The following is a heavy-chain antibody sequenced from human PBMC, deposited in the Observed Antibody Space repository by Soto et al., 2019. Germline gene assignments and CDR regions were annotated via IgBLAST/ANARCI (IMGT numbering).Heavy chain of an antibody. CDR1: GGSISSYY. J-gene: IGHJ6*02. V-gene: IGHV4-4*07. Sequence: SETLSLTCTVSGGSISSYYWSWIRQPAGKGLEWIGRIYTSGSTNYNPSLKSRVTMSVDTSKNQFSLKLSSVTAADTAVYYCARDLPQTGTKFYGMDVWGQGTTVTVSS. CDR2: IYTSGST. CDR3: ARDLPQTGTKFYGMDV. D-gene: IGHD1-7*01.